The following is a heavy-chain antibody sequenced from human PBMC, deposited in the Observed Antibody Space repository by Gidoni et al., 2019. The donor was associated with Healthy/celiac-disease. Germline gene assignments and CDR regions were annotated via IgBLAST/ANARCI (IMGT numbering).Heavy chain of an antibody. CDR3: ARIRWLDYYFDY. J-gene: IGHJ4*02. V-gene: IGHV2-26*01. CDR2: IFSNDEK. D-gene: IGHD6-19*01. CDR1: GFAHSNARMG. Sequence: QGNVKESGTVLVKPTETITLTGTGYGFAHSNARMGVSWIRQPPGKALEWLAHIFSNDEKSYRTSLKSRLTISKDTSKSQVVLTMTNMDPVDTATYYCARIRWLDYYFDYWDQGTLVTVSS.